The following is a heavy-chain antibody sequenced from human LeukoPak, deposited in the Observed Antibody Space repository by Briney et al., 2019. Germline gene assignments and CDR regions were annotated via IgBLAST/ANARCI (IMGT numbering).Heavy chain of an antibody. CDR3: TTDRSSSGSSGYDPPGYYYYMDV. Sequence: PGGSLRLSCAASGFTFSNAWMSWVRQAPGKGLEWVGRIKSKTDGGTTDYAAPVKGRFTISRDDSKDTLYLQMNSLKTEDTAVYYCTTDRSSSGSSGYDPPGYYYYMDVWGKGTTVTISS. J-gene: IGHJ6*03. CDR2: IKSKTDGGTT. D-gene: IGHD3-22*01. V-gene: IGHV3-15*01. CDR1: GFTFSNAW.